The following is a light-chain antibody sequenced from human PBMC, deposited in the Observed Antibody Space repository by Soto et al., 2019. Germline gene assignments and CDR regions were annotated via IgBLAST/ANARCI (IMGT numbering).Light chain of an antibody. CDR2: GTS. V-gene: IGKV3-20*01. CDR3: QQYGIPPIS. Sequence: EKILTHSLATLSLRAWDRXTLXLRASQSVSSTYLGWYQQQPGQPPRLLMSGTSNRATGTPDRFSGSGSGTDFTLTISRLEPEDFAVYYCQQYGIPPISFGQGARLENK. J-gene: IGKJ5*01. CDR1: QSVSSTY.